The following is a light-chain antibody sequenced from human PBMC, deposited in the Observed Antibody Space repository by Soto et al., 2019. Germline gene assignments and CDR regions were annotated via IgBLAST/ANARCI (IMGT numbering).Light chain of an antibody. CDR1: QSVSSN. V-gene: IGKV3-15*01. CDR3: QQYNNWPLT. J-gene: IGKJ1*01. Sequence: EIVMTQSPATLSVSPGERATLSCRASQSVSSNLAWYQQKPGQAPRLLIYGASTRATGIQARFSGSGSGTEFTLTIRSLQSEDFAVYYCQQYNNWPLTFGQGTKVDIK. CDR2: GAS.